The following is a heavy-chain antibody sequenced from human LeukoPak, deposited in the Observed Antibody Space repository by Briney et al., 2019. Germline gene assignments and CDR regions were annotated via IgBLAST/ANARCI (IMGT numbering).Heavy chain of an antibody. CDR3: AKYRAYVSSGLHDAFDI. D-gene: IGHD6-19*01. CDR2: ISYDGGNK. Sequence: GGSLRLSCAASGFTFSSYGMHWVRQAPGKGLEWVAVISYDGGNKYYADSVKGRFTISRDNPKNTLYLQMNSLRAEDTAVYYCAKYRAYVSSGLHDAFDIWGQGTMVAVSS. V-gene: IGHV3-30*18. CDR1: GFTFSSYG. J-gene: IGHJ3*02.